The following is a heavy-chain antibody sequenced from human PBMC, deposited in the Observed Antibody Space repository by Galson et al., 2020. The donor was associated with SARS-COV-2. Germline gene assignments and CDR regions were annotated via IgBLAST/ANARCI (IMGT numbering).Heavy chain of an antibody. D-gene: IGHD4-4*01. CDR3: AKEYVKYSNSLCDS. CDR1: GFDFRVYT. J-gene: IGHJ4*02. Sequence: GGSLRLSCSASGFDFRVYTMYWVRQVPGKGLQWVSLISWDGSTTYYADSVQGRFTISRDNNKNSVFLQMKSLKTEDTALYYCAKEYVKYSNSLCDSWGQGTLVGVSS. V-gene: IGHV3-43*01. CDR2: ISWDGSTT.